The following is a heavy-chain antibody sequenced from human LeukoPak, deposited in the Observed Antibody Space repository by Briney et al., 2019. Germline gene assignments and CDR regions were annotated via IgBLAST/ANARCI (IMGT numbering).Heavy chain of an antibody. CDR3: ARGFDSSGWDFDY. CDR2: INSDGSST. V-gene: IGHV3-74*01. CDR1: GFTFSSYW. J-gene: IGHJ4*02. Sequence: PGGSLRLSCAASGFTFSSYWMHWVRQAPGKGLGWVSRINSDGSSTNYADSVKGRFTISRDNAKNTLYLQMNSLRAEDTAVYYCARGFDSSGWDFDYWGQGTLVTVSS. D-gene: IGHD6-19*01.